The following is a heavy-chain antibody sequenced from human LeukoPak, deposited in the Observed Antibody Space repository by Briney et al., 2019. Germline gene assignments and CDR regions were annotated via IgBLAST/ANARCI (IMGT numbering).Heavy chain of an antibody. CDR2: ISSSSSTI. D-gene: IGHD6-13*01. Sequence: GGSLRLSCAASGFTFSSYSMNWVRQAPGKGLEWVSYISSSSSTIYYADSVKGRFTISRDNAKNSLYLQMNSLRAEDTAVYYCARGSAAAGKYYYYYYMDVWGKGTTVTVSS. CDR3: ARGSAAAGKYYYYYYMDV. CDR1: GFTFSSYS. J-gene: IGHJ6*03. V-gene: IGHV3-48*04.